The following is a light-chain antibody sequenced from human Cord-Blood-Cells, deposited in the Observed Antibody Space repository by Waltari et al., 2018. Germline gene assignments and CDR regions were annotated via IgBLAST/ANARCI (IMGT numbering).Light chain of an antibody. CDR2: SNK. CDR3: AAWDDSLNGWV. Sequence: QSVLPPPPSSSGIPGQRVTLACSGSSSNIGSNTVNWYQPLPGTAPKLLIYSNKQRPSGVPDRFSGSKSGTSASLAISGLQSEDEADYYCAAWDDSLNGWVFGGGTKLTVL. J-gene: IGLJ3*02. CDR1: SSNIGSNT. V-gene: IGLV1-44*01.